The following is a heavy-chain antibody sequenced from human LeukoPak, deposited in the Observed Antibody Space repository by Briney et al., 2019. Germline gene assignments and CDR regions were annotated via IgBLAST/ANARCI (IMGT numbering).Heavy chain of an antibody. CDR3: AKGTTVTALFDY. D-gene: IGHD4-17*01. CDR2: IWYGGSNK. Sequence: GGSLRLSCAASGFTFSSYGMHWVRQAPGKGLEWVAVIWYGGSNKYYADSVKGRFTISRDNSKNTLYLQMNSLRAEDTAVYYCAKGTTVTALFDYWGQGTLVTVSS. V-gene: IGHV3-30*02. CDR1: GFTFSSYG. J-gene: IGHJ4*02.